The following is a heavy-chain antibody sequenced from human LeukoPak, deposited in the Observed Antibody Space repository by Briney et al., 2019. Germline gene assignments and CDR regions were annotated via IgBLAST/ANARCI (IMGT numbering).Heavy chain of an antibody. CDR1: GFTLSSYA. CDR3: ATERDSSWTFDS. D-gene: IGHD6-13*01. J-gene: IGHJ4*02. V-gene: IGHV3-23*01. CDR2: ISGSGGST. Sequence: GGSLRLSCAASGFTLSSYAMSWVRQAPGKGLEWVSAISGSGGSTYYADSVKGRFTISRDNSKNTLYLQLNSLRAEDTAVYYCATERDSSWTFDSWGQGTLVTVSS.